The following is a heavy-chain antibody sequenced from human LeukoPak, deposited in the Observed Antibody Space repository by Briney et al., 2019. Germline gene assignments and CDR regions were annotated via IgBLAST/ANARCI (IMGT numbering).Heavy chain of an antibody. D-gene: IGHD6-19*01. V-gene: IGHV3-23*01. J-gene: IGHJ4*02. CDR2: ISGSGGST. CDR3: AKDLRYSSGWDT. Sequence: PGGSLRLSCAACGFTFSSYWMHWVRQAPGKGLEWVSAISGSGGSTYYADSVKGRFTISRDNSKNTLYLQMNSLRAEDTAVYYCAKDLRYSSGWDTWGQGTLVTVSS. CDR1: GFTFSSYW.